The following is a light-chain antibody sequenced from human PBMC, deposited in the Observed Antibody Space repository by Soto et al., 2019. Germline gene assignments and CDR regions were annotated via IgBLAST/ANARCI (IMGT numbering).Light chain of an antibody. V-gene: IGLV2-14*03. CDR2: DVS. CDR3: SSCTSSNSVL. J-gene: IGLJ2*01. CDR1: SSDVGGYKY. Sequence: QSALTQPASVSGSPGQSITISCTGTSSDVGGYKYVSWYQQHPGKAPKLIIYDVSNRPSGVSNRFSGSKSGNTASLTISGLQAEDEADYYCSSCTSSNSVLLGGGTKLTVL.